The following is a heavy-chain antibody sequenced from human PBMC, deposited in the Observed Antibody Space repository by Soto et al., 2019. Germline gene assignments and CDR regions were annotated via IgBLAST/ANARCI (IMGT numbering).Heavy chain of an antibody. Sequence: EVQLLESGGGLVQPGGSLRLSCAASGFTFSSYAMSWVRQAPGKGLEWVSAISGSGGSTYYADSVKGRFTISRDNSKNTLYLQMNSLRAEDTAVYYCAKDLKGSGWYKDAFDIWGQGTMVTVSS. CDR2: ISGSGGST. CDR3: AKDLKGSGWYKDAFDI. V-gene: IGHV3-23*01. J-gene: IGHJ3*02. CDR1: GFTFSSYA. D-gene: IGHD6-19*01.